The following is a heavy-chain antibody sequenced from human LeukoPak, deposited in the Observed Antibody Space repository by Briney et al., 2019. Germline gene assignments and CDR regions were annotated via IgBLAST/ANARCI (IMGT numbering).Heavy chain of an antibody. Sequence: PGRSLRLSCAASGFRFDAYAMHWVRQAPGKGLEWVSGISWKSGSIDYADTRKGRFTISRDNAKNSMYLQMNSMRTEDTALYYCAKGWRFLEWVPGDDAFDIWGQGTMVTVSS. CDR1: GFRFDAYA. CDR2: ISWKSGSI. V-gene: IGHV3-9*01. D-gene: IGHD3-3*01. J-gene: IGHJ3*02. CDR3: AKGWRFLEWVPGDDAFDI.